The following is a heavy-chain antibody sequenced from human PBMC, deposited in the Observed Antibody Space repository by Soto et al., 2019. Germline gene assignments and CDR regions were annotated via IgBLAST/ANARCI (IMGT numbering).Heavy chain of an antibody. Sequence: QVTLKESGPVLAKPTETLTLTCTVSGFALSNARMGVSWIRQPPGKALEWLAHIFSNDEKSYSTSLKSRLTISKDTSKSQVVLTMTNMDPVDTATYSCARMYYYDSSGSQEFDYWGQGTLVTVSS. V-gene: IGHV2-26*01. D-gene: IGHD3-22*01. CDR1: GFALSNARMG. CDR3: ARMYYYDSSGSQEFDY. CDR2: IFSNDEK. J-gene: IGHJ4*02.